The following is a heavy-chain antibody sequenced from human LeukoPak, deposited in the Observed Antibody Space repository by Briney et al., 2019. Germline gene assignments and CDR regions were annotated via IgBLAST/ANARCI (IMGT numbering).Heavy chain of an antibody. CDR3: ARASFGGDFDY. V-gene: IGHV3-53*01. Sequence: GGSLRLSCAASGFTVSSNHMSWVRQGPGKGLEWVSLIYSGGITYYADSVKGRFTISSDNSRNTLYLQMHSLRAEDTAVYYCARASFGGDFDYWGQGTLVTVSS. D-gene: IGHD3-10*01. J-gene: IGHJ4*02. CDR1: GFTVSSNH. CDR2: IYSGGIT.